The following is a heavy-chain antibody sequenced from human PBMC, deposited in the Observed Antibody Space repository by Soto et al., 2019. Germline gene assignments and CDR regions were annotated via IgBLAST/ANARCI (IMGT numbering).Heavy chain of an antibody. CDR3: TRGEYYYDSSGSQAY. D-gene: IGHD3-22*01. Sequence: PGGSLRLSCAASGFTFSGSAMHWVRQASGEGLEWVGRIRSKANSYATAYAASVKGRFTISRDDSKNTAYLQMNSLKTEDTAVYYCTRGEYYYDSSGSQAYWGQGTLVTVSS. CDR1: GFTFSGSA. J-gene: IGHJ4*02. CDR2: IRSKANSYAT. V-gene: IGHV3-73*01.